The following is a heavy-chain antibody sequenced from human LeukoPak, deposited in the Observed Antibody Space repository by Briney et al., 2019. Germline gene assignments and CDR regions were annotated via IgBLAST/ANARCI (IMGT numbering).Heavy chain of an antibody. Sequence: SETLSLTCTVSIDSISSYYWSWIRQPPGKGLEWVGYIFYSGSTNYNPSLKSRVAISVDTSKNQLSLKLNSVTAADTAVYYCAGSYNWSDDFDYWGPGTLVTVSS. CDR3: AGSYNWSDDFDY. J-gene: IGHJ4*02. V-gene: IGHV4-59*01. CDR2: IFYSGST. CDR1: IDSISSYY. D-gene: IGHD1-1*01.